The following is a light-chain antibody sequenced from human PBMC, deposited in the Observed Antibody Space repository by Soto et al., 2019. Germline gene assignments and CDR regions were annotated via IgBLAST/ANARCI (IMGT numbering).Light chain of an antibody. J-gene: IGKJ1*01. V-gene: IGKV1-5*03. CDR3: QQYNSYWT. CDR1: QSLGIG. CDR2: NAS. Sequence: EIQMTQSPSNLSASVGDRVTIXCRASQSLGIGVAWYQQNAGQAPKLLIYNASSLAIGVPSRFSGSGCGKEFIITISSLQPDDFATYYCQQYNSYWTFGQGTKVDIK.